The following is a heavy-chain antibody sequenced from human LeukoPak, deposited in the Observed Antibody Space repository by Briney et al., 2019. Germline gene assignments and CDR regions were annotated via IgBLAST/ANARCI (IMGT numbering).Heavy chain of an antibody. CDR1: AVTFSTYA. CDR2: IIPSFGTV. J-gene: IGHJ5*02. CDR3: ARDVEGRLNLLPS. V-gene: IGHV1-69*01. Sequence: SLMVSCKASAVTFSTYAITWVRQAPGQGLEWMGGIIPSFGTVYYAQKFQGRVTITADESTSTDYMELSSLRSEDTAVYYCARDVEGRLNLLPSWGQGTLVTVSS. D-gene: IGHD1-26*01.